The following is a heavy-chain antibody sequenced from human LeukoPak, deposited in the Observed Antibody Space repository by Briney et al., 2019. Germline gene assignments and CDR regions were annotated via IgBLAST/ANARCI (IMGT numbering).Heavy chain of an antibody. J-gene: IGHJ4*02. CDR2: INHSGST. CDR1: GGSFSGYY. Sequence: SETLSLTCAVYGGSFSGYYWSWIRQPPGKGLEWIGEINHSGSTNYNPSLKSRVTISIDTSKNQFSLKLSSVTAADTAVYYCASKGAGYSSGWDTVYWGQGTLVTVSS. CDR3: ASKGAGYSSGWDTVY. V-gene: IGHV4-34*01. D-gene: IGHD6-19*01.